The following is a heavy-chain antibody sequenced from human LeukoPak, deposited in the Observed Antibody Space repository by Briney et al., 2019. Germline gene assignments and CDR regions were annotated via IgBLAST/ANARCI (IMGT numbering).Heavy chain of an antibody. CDR3: ARGGDSFGSGSFHLGFYYFDY. V-gene: IGHV1-2*02. CDR2: INPNSGGT. Sequence: ASVKVSCKASGYTFTGYYMHWVRQAPGQGLGWMGWINPNSGGTNYAQKFQGRVTMTRDTSISTAYMELSRLRSDDTAVYYCARGGDSFGSGSFHLGFYYFDYWGQGTLVTVSS. CDR1: GYTFTGYY. J-gene: IGHJ4*02. D-gene: IGHD3-10*01.